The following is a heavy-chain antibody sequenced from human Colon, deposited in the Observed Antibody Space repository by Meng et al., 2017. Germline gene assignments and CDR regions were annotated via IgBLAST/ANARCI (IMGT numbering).Heavy chain of an antibody. CDR2: ISYDGSNK. V-gene: IGHV3-30*01. Sequence: GESLKISCAASGFTFSGYAMHWVRQAPGKGLEWGAIISYDGSNKFYADSVKGQFTISRDNSKNTLYLQMNSLRAEDTAVYYCARRQRLMGATITQPGPFDYWGQGTLVTVSS. D-gene: IGHD1-26*01. CDR3: ARRQRLMGATITQPGPFDY. J-gene: IGHJ4*02. CDR1: GFTFSGYA.